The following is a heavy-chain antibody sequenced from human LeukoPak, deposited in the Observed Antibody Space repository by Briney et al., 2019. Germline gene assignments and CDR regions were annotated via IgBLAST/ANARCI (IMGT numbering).Heavy chain of an antibody. J-gene: IGHJ4*02. V-gene: IGHV3-74*01. D-gene: IGHD3-16*02. CDR2: INSDGSST. Sequence: GGSLRLSCAASGFTFSSYWMHWVRQAPGKGLVWVSRINSDGSSTSYADSVKGRFTISRNNARNTLYLQMNSLRAEDTAVYYCARVQGDYVWGSYRSYYFDYWGQGTLVTVSS. CDR3: ARVQGDYVWGSYRSYYFDY. CDR1: GFTFSSYW.